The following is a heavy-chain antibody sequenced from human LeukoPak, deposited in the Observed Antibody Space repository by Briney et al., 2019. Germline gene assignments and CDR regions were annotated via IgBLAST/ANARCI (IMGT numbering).Heavy chain of an antibody. CDR3: ARDRKDDFWSGYYVDY. J-gene: IGHJ4*02. V-gene: IGHV3-48*04. Sequence: GGSLRLSCAASGFTFSSYSMNWVRQAPGKGLEWVSYISSSGSTIYYADSVKGRFTISRDNAKDSLYLQMNSLRAEDTAVYYCARDRKDDFWSGYYVDYWGQGTLVTVSS. D-gene: IGHD3-3*01. CDR2: ISSSGSTI. CDR1: GFTFSSYS.